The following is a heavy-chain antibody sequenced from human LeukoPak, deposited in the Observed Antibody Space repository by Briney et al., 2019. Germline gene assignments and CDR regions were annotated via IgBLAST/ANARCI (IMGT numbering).Heavy chain of an antibody. Sequence: GGPLRLSCAASGFTFSSYGMSWVRQALGKGLEWVSSISSSSSYIYYADSVKGRFTISRDNAKKSVYLQMNSLRAEDTAVYYCARAYSERYGLGYYYMDVWGKGTTVTISS. CDR1: GFTFSSYG. J-gene: IGHJ6*03. CDR3: ARAYSERYGLGYYYMDV. D-gene: IGHD1-26*01. CDR2: ISSSSSYI. V-gene: IGHV3-21*01.